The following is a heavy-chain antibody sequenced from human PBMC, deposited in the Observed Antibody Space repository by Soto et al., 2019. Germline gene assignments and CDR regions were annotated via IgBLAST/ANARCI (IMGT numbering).Heavy chain of an antibody. CDR3: ARDMAVAGTSVFDC. J-gene: IGHJ5*01. V-gene: IGHV1-2*02. Sequence: QVPLVQSGAEVKKPGASVKVSCKASGYTFTGYYMHWVRQAPGQGLEWMGWINPNRGDTKNAQKFQGRVTMTRDTSTSTAYMELSRLTSDDTAVYYCARDMAVAGTSVFDCWGQGNLVTVSS. CDR2: INPNRGDT. CDR1: GYTFTGYY. D-gene: IGHD6-19*01.